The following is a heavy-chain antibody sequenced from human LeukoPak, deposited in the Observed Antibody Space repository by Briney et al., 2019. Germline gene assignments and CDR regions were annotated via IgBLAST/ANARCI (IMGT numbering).Heavy chain of an antibody. Sequence: ASVKVSCKASGGTFSSYAISWVRQAPGQGLEWMGGIIPIFGTANYAQKFQGRVTLTTDTSTSTVYMELRSLKSDDTAVYYCARDLPAGMAARPPYQLDYWGQGTRVTVSS. CDR1: GGTFSSYA. J-gene: IGHJ4*02. V-gene: IGHV1-69*05. CDR3: ARDLPAGMAARPPYQLDY. CDR2: IIPIFGTA. D-gene: IGHD6-6*01.